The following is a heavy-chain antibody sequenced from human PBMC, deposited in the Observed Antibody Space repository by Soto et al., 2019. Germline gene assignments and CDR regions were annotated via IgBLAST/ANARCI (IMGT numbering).Heavy chain of an antibody. CDR1: GLRFDAYG. CDR2: VWYDGYTK. J-gene: IGHJ4*02. V-gene: IGHV3-33*01. D-gene: IGHD2-21*02. Sequence: QVQLVDSGGGVVQPGRSLRLSCVASGLRFDAYGFHWVRQAPGKGLGWVAVVWYDGYTKYYVDSVKGRFTISRDDSKNTVYLQMNSLRAEDTAVYYCARDGSGGDWRYFDYWGQGTLVTVSS. CDR3: ARDGSGGDWRYFDY.